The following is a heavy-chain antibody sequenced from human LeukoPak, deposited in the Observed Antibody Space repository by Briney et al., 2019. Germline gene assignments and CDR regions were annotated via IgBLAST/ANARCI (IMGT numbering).Heavy chain of an antibody. J-gene: IGHJ4*01. CDR1: GGSIGSHY. Sequence: PSETLSLTCTVCGGSIGSHYWSWIRQAAGKGLQWIGRIYISGSTNYNPSLKSRVTLSLDTSKNQISLRLSSVTAADTAVYYCARDQGLNWNYDFFDYWGHGTLVTVSS. CDR2: IYISGST. CDR3: ARDQGLNWNYDFFDY. V-gene: IGHV4-4*07. D-gene: IGHD1-7*01.